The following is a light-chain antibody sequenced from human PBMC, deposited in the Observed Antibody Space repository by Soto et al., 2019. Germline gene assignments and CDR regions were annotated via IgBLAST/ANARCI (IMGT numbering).Light chain of an antibody. Sequence: QSVLTQPPSASGTPGQRVTISCSGSSSNIGSNTVNWYQQLPGTAPKLLIYNNNQRPSGVPDRFSGSKSGTSASRAISGLQAEEEADYDCAAWDDSLNGLVFGPGTKVTVL. CDR1: SSNIGSNT. J-gene: IGLJ1*01. CDR2: NNN. V-gene: IGLV1-44*01. CDR3: AAWDDSLNGLV.